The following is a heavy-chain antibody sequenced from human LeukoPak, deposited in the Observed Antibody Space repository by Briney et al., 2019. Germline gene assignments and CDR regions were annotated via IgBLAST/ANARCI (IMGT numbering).Heavy chain of an antibody. CDR1: GGTFSSYT. J-gene: IGHJ3*02. CDR3: ARDFDDATIRARVVPAANDAFDI. Sequence: GASVKVSCKASGGTFSSYTISWVRQAPGQGLEWMGRIIPILGIANYAQKFQGRVTITADKSTSTAYMELSSLRSEDTAVYYCARDFDDATIRARVVPAANDAFDIWGQGTMVTVSS. D-gene: IGHD2-2*01. CDR2: IIPILGIA. V-gene: IGHV1-69*04.